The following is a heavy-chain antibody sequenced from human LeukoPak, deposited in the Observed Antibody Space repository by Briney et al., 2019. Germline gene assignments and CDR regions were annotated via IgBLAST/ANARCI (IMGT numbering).Heavy chain of an antibody. CDR3: ARDPAYCGGDCYSEH. J-gene: IGHJ1*01. Sequence: SVKVSCKASGGTFSSYAISWVRQAPGQGLEWMGGIIPIFGTANYAQKFQGRVTITADESTSTAYMELSSLRSEDTAVYYCARDPAYCGGDCYSEHWGQGTLVTVSS. D-gene: IGHD2-21*02. CDR2: IIPIFGTA. CDR1: GGTFSSYA. V-gene: IGHV1-69*13.